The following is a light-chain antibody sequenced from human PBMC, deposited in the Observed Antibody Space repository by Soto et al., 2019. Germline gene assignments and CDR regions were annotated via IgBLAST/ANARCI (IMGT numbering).Light chain of an antibody. CDR2: GAS. CDR3: QQYGSSPPYT. V-gene: IGKV3-20*01. J-gene: IGKJ2*01. Sequence: EIVLTQSPGTLSLSPGERATLSCRASHSVRSSYLAWYQQKPGQAPRLLIYGASSRAPGIPDRFSGSGSGTDFTLTISRLEPEDFAVYYCQQYGSSPPYTFGQGTKLEIK. CDR1: HSVRSSY.